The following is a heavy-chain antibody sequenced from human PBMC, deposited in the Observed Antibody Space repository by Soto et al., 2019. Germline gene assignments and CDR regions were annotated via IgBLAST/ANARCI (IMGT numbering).Heavy chain of an antibody. CDR1: GGSISSGGYY. V-gene: IGHV4-31*03. Sequence: QVQLQESGPGLVKPSQTLSLTCTVSGGSISSGGYYWNWIRQHPGKGLEWIGHIYYSGGTYYNPSLKSRVAISVETSKNQFSLKLKSVTVADTAVYYCASGLVPAANLYWGQGTLVTVSS. D-gene: IGHD2-2*01. CDR2: IYYSGGT. CDR3: ASGLVPAANLY. J-gene: IGHJ4*02.